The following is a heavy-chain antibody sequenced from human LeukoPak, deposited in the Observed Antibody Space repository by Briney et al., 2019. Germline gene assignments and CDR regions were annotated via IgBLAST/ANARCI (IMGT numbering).Heavy chain of an antibody. CDR3: AKSRVGATVPPTF. CDR2: ISGSGGST. Sequence: PGGSLRLSCAASGFTFSSYAMSWVRQAPGKGLEWVSAISGSGGSTYYADSVKGRFTISRDNSKNTLYLRMNSLRAADTAVYYCAKSRVGATVPPTFWGQGTLVTVSS. CDR1: GFTFSSYA. J-gene: IGHJ4*02. D-gene: IGHD1-26*01. V-gene: IGHV3-23*01.